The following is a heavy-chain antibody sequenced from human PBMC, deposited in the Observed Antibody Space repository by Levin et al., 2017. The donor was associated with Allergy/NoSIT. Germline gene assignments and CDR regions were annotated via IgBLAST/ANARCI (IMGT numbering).Heavy chain of an antibody. CDR1: GDSISRGFYY. D-gene: IGHD5-12*01. CDR2: SYVTGST. CDR3: AIDLSGCSGYNPYSYMDV. J-gene: IGHJ6*03. V-gene: IGHV4-61*02. Sequence: SETLSLTCSVSGDSISRGFYYWRWIRQPAGVGREWIGRSYVTGSTTYSPPLKSRVTISLDRSKDQVSLTTNSVTAADTDVYYCAIDLSGCSGYNPYSYMDVWGKGTTVTVSS.